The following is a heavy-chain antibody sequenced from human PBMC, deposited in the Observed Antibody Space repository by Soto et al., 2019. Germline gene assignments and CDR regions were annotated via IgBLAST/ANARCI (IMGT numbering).Heavy chain of an antibody. D-gene: IGHD6-13*01. J-gene: IGHJ4*02. CDR1: GGSISSYY. V-gene: IGHV4-59*01. CDR3: ARGAYSSSWVFDY. Sequence: QVQLQESGPGLVKPSETLSLTCTVSGGSISSYYWSWIRQPPGKGLEWIGYIYYSGSTNYNPSLKSRVXXPXDTXKNQFSLKLSSVTAADTAVYYCARGAYSSSWVFDYWGQGTLVTVSS. CDR2: IYYSGST.